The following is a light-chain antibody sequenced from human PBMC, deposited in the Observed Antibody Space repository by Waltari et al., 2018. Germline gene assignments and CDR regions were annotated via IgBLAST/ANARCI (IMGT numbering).Light chain of an antibody. CDR2: KNN. V-gene: IGLV1-47*01. CDR3: AAWDDSLTGPV. Sequence: QSVLTQPPSASGTPGQRVTISCSGSSSNIGSNYVYWYQQLSGTTPKLLIYKNNQRPSGVPDRFSGSKSDTSASLAISGLRSEDEANYYCAAWDDSLTGPVFGGGTKLTVL. CDR1: SSNIGSNY. J-gene: IGLJ2*01.